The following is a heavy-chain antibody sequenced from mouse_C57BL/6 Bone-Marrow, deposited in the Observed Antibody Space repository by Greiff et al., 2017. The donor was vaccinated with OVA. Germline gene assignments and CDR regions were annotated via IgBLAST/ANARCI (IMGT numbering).Heavy chain of an antibody. Sequence: QVQLQQSGAELMKPGASVTLSCKATGYTFTGYWIEWVKQRPGHGLEWIGEIFPGSGSTNYNAKFKGKGTFTADTSSHTAYMKLSSLTTEDAAIYYCTRAPSWDDAMDYWGQGTSVTVSS. J-gene: IGHJ4*01. D-gene: IGHD4-1*01. CDR3: TRAPSWDDAMDY. CDR1: GYTFTGYW. V-gene: IGHV1-9*01. CDR2: IFPGSGST.